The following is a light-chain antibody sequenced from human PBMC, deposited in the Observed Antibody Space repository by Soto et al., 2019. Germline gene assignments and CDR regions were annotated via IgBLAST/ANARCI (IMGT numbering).Light chain of an antibody. CDR2: EVS. CDR1: SNDIGSFNR. V-gene: IGLV2-18*02. J-gene: IGLJ1*01. Sequence: QSALTQPPSVSGSPGQSVTISCTGTSNDIGSFNRVSWYQQPPGTAPKLMIYEVSYRPSGVPDRFPGSKSGNTASLTISGLQAEDEADYYCRSSTRSTTLVFGTGTKLTVL. CDR3: RSSTRSTTLV.